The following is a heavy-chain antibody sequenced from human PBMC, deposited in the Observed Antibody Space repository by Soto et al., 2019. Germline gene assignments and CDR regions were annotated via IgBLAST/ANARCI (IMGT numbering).Heavy chain of an antibody. V-gene: IGHV4-38-2*02. J-gene: IGHJ4*02. CDR2: IYHSGST. CDR1: DYSISIGYY. CDR3: ARDGYYDFWSAKYYFDY. Sequence: SETLSLTCAVSDYSISIGYYCGCIRQPPGKGLEWIGSIYHSGSTYYNPSLKSRVTISVDTSKNQFSLKLSSVTAADTAVYYCARDGYYDFWSAKYYFDYWGQGTLVTVSS. D-gene: IGHD3-3*01.